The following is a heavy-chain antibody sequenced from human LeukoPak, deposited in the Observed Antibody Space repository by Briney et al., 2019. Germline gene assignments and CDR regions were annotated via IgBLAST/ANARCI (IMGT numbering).Heavy chain of an antibody. V-gene: IGHV3-30*03. CDR3: AGEASFTNWYFDF. D-gene: IGHD2-2*01. CDR1: GFTFSSHG. Sequence: PGGSLRLSCAASGFTFSSHGMQWVRQAPGKGLEWVTVIASDGSAQYYTDSVKGRFTTSRDNSKNMLYLQMDSLRTEDTAVYYWAGEASFTNWYFDFWGRGALVFVS. CDR2: IASDGSAQ. J-gene: IGHJ2*01.